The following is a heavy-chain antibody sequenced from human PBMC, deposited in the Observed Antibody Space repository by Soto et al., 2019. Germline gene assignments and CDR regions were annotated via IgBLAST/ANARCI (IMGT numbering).Heavy chain of an antibody. J-gene: IGHJ3*02. CDR2: ISGSGGST. Sequence: GGSLRLSCAASGFTFSSYAMSWVRQAPGKGLKRVSAISGSGGSTYYADSVKGRFTISRDNSKNTLYLRMNSLRAEDTAVYYFALVSPLRDCTSTSCLGAFDIWGEGTMVTVAS. CDR3: ALVSPLRDCTSTSCLGAFDI. D-gene: IGHD2-2*01. CDR1: GFTFSSYA. V-gene: IGHV3-23*01.